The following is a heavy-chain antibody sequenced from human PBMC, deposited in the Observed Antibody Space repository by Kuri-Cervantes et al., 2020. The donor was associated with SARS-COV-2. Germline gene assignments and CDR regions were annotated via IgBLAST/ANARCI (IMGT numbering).Heavy chain of an antibody. J-gene: IGHJ4*02. D-gene: IGHD5-12*01. V-gene: IGHV3-48*01. CDR3: VRVGAYSGYDFDS. Sequence: RGSLRLSCAASGFIFSRYSMNWVRQAPGKGLEWVSYISSSSSTIYYIDSVKGRFTISRDNAKNSLYLQMNSLRAEDTAVYYCVRVGAYSGYDFDSWGQGTLVTVSS. CDR1: GFIFSRYS. CDR2: ISSSSSTI.